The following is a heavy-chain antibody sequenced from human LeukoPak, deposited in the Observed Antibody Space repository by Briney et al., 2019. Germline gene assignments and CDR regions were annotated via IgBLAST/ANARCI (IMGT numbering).Heavy chain of an antibody. CDR1: GFTFSNYW. V-gene: IGHV3-74*01. J-gene: IGHJ5*02. Sequence: GGSLRLSCAASGFTFSNYWMHWVRQAPGKGLVWVSRINSGGINTSYADPVKGRFTISRDNAKNTLNLQMNSRRAEDTAVYYCARDLGQYYDTSDNWFDPGGQGTLVTVSS. CDR2: INSGGINT. CDR3: ARDLGQYYDTSDNWFDP. D-gene: IGHD3-22*01.